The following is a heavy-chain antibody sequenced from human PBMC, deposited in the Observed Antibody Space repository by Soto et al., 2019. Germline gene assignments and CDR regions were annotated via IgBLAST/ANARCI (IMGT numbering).Heavy chain of an antibody. J-gene: IGHJ4*02. Sequence: GGSLRLSCAASGFTFSSYGMHWVRQAPGKGLEWVAVISYDGSNKYYADSVKGRFTISRDNSKNTLYLQMNSLRAEDTAVYYCAKDSAQYSYGSAYYFDYWGQGTLVTVPS. V-gene: IGHV3-30*18. CDR2: ISYDGSNK. D-gene: IGHD5-18*01. CDR1: GFTFSSYG. CDR3: AKDSAQYSYGSAYYFDY.